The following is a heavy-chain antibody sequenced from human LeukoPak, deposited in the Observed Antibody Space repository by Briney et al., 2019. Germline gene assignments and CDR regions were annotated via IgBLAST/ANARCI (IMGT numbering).Heavy chain of an antibody. D-gene: IGHD1-26*01. V-gene: IGHV3-7*01. CDR2: IKQDGSET. CDR1: GFTFSNYW. Sequence: GGSLRLSCAASGFTFSNYWMSWVRQAPGKGLEWVANIKQDGSETYYVESVTGRFTISRDNAKNSLSLQMNSLRAEDTAVYYCAREGSYQMTLDYWGQGTLVTVSS. J-gene: IGHJ4*02. CDR3: AREGSYQMTLDY.